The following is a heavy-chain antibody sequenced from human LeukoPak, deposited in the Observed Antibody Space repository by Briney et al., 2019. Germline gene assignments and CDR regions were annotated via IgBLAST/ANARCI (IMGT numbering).Heavy chain of an antibody. CDR3: ARVGRAAAGPSARYSAFRY. V-gene: IGHV4-34*01. J-gene: IGHJ4*02. D-gene: IGHD6-13*01. CDR2: INHSGST. CDR1: GGSFSGYY. Sequence: SETLSLTCAVYGGSFSGYYWSWIRQPPGKGLEWIGEINHSGSTNYNPSLKSRATISVDTSKNQFSLKLSSVTAADTAVYYCARVGRAAAGPSARYSAFRYWGQGTLVTVSS.